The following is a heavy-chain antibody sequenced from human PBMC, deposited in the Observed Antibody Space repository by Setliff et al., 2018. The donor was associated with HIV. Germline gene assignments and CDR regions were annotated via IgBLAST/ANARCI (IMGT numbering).Heavy chain of an antibody. CDR2: TYYSGYT. Sequence: SETLSLTCTVSGGSISSGDYYWSWIRQPPGKGLEWIGYTYYSGYTQYNPSLKSRVTISVDTSKNQFSLKLRSVSAADTAVYYCARASSGYLIVHYWGQGTLVTVS. CDR1: GGSISSGDYY. CDR3: ARASSGYLIVHY. V-gene: IGHV4-30-4*01. J-gene: IGHJ4*02. D-gene: IGHD3-22*01.